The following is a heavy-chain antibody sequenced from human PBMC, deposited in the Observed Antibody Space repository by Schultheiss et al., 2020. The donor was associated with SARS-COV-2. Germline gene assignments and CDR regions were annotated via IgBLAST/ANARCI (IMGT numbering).Heavy chain of an antibody. J-gene: IGHJ6*02. CDR1: TYRFTTHI. CDR3: ARGRLWFGTRYYGMDV. Sequence: ASVKVSCKASTYRFTTHISGWVRQAPGQGLEWMGWVSAYNGNTNYAQKLQGRVTMTTDTSTSTAYMELRSLRSEDTAVYYCARGRLWFGTRYYGMDVWGQGTTVTVSS. D-gene: IGHD3-10*01. V-gene: IGHV1-18*01. CDR2: VSAYNGNT.